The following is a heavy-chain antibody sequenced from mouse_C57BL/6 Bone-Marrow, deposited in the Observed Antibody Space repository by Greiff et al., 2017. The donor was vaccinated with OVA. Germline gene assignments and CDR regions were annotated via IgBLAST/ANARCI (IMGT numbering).Heavy chain of an antibody. CDR1: GFTFTDYY. V-gene: IGHV7-3*01. Sequence: EVKLMESGGGLVQPGGSLSLSCAASGFTFTDYYMSWVRQPPGKALEWLGFIRNKANGYTTEYSASVKGRFTISRDNSQSILYLQMNALRAEDSATYYCASLYYCGSSYWYFDVWGTGTTVTVSS. D-gene: IGHD1-1*01. CDR2: IRNKANGYTT. CDR3: ASLYYCGSSYWYFDV. J-gene: IGHJ1*03.